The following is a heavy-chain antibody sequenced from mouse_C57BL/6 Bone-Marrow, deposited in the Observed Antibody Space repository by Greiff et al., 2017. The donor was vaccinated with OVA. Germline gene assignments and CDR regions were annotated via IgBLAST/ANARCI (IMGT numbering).Heavy chain of an antibody. CDR1: GFTFSDYG. CDR3: ARINYWYFDV. J-gene: IGHJ1*03. Sequence: DVMLVESGGGLVKPGGSLKLSCAASGFTFSDYGMHWVRQAPEKGLEWVAYISSGSSTIYYADTVKGRFTISRDNAKNTLFPQMTSLRSEDTAMYYCARINYWYFDVWGTGTTVTVSS. V-gene: IGHV5-17*01. CDR2: ISSGSSTI.